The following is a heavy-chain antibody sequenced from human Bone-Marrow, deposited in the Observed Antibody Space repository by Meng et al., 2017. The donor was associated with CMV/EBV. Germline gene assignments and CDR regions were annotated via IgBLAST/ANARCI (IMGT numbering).Heavy chain of an antibody. D-gene: IGHD3-16*02. CDR1: GFTFSSHS. Sequence: GESLKIPCAASGFTFSSHSMNRVRQAPGKGLEWVSSISSSSSYIYYADSVKGRFTISRDNAKNSLYLQMNSLRAEDTAFYYCARHDYVWGSYRLYYGMDVWGQGTTVTVSS. J-gene: IGHJ6*02. CDR3: ARHDYVWGSYRLYYGMDV. V-gene: IGHV3-21*01. CDR2: ISSSSSYI.